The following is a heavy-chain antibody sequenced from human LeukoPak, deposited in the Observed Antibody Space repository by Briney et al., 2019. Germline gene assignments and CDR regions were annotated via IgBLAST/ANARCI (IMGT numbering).Heavy chain of an antibody. V-gene: IGHV3-23*01. CDR1: GFTFSSYA. J-gene: IGHJ4*02. CDR3: AKTPYIAAAGGVDY. Sequence: GASLRPSCAASGFTFSSYAMSWVRQAPGKGLEWVSAISGSGGSTYYADSVKGRFTISRDNSKNTLYLQMNSLRAEDTAVYYCAKTPYIAAAGGVDYWGQGTLVTISS. CDR2: ISGSGGST. D-gene: IGHD6-13*01.